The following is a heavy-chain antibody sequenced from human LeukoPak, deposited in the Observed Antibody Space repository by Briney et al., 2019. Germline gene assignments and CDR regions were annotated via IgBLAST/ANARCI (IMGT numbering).Heavy chain of an antibody. V-gene: IGHV4-4*02. CDR2: IYHSGNT. CDR3: ATIFGSGSNRRPN. CDR1: GASISSSNW. D-gene: IGHD3-10*01. J-gene: IGHJ4*02. Sequence: PSETLSLTCAVSGASISSSNWWSWVRQPPGRRLEWIGEIYHSGNTNYNPSLKSRVTISVDKSKNQFSLRLTSVTAADTAVYYCATIFGSGSNRRPNWGQGILVTVSS.